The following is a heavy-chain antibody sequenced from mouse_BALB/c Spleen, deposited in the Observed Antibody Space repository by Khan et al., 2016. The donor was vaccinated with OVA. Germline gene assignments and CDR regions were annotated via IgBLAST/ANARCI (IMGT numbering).Heavy chain of an antibody. CDR2: TNPTNGRT. V-gene: IGHV1S81*02. D-gene: IGHD1-1*01. Sequence: QVQLQQSGAELVKAGASVKMSCKASGYTFTSYWMHWVKQRLGQGLEWFAETNPTNGRTYYNEKFKSKANLTVDKSSSPAYMLHSGPTCEDSAVYYCERIKKIVATYFDYWGQGTTRTVSS. CDR1: GYTFTSYW. J-gene: IGHJ2*01. CDR3: ERIKKIVATYFDY.